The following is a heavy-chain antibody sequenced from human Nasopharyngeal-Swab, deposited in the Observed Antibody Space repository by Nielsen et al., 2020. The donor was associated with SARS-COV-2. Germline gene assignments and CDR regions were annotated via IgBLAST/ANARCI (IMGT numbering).Heavy chain of an antibody. J-gene: IGHJ2*01. Sequence: GESLKISCAASGFNVSYNYMSWVRQAPGKGLEWVSVIYSGGSTYYADSVKGRFTISRHNSKNTLYLQMNSLRAEDTAVYYCARGPYWYFDLWGRGTLVTVSS. CDR3: ARGPYWYFDL. V-gene: IGHV3-53*04. CDR2: IYSGGST. CDR1: GFNVSYNY.